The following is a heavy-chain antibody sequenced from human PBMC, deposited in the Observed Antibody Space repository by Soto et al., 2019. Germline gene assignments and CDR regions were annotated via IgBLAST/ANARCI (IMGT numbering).Heavy chain of an antibody. V-gene: IGHV3-30*18. CDR3: AKDIALVGGVIIAMDV. D-gene: IGHD3-10*01. J-gene: IGHJ6*02. CDR2: ISYDGSNK. CDR1: GFTFSNYG. Sequence: QVQLVESGGGVVQPGRSLRLSCAASGFTFSNYGMHWVRQAPGKGLEWVAVISYDGSNKHYADSVKGRFTISRDNSKNTLSLQMNSLRDEHTAVYYCAKDIALVGGVIIAMDVWGQGTTVTVSS.